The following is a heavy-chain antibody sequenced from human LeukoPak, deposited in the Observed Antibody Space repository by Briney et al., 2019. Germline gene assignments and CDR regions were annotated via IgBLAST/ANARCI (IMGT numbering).Heavy chain of an antibody. CDR3: ARIPLYFLEPFDY. J-gene: IGHJ4*02. V-gene: IGHV4-34*01. D-gene: IGHD3-3*01. CDR1: GGSVSGYY. CDR2: ISHRGRT. Sequence: SETLSLTCAVYGGSVSGYYWSWIRQPPGKGLEWIGEISHRGRTHYNPSLKGRVTMSVDTSKNQFALEVDSVTAADTAVYYCARIPLYFLEPFDYWGQGIRVTVSS.